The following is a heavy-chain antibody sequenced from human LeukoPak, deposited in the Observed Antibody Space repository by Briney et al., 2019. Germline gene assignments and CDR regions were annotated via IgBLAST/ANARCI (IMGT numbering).Heavy chain of an antibody. CDR2: IYYSGST. Sequence: PSETLSLTCTVSGGSISSYYWSWIRQPPGKGLEWIGYIYYSGSTYYNPSLKSRVTISVDTSKNQFSLKLSSVTAADTAVYYCARLRLPAPDYWGQGTLVTVSS. V-gene: IGHV4-59*08. J-gene: IGHJ4*02. D-gene: IGHD2-15*01. CDR3: ARLRLPAPDY. CDR1: GGSISSYY.